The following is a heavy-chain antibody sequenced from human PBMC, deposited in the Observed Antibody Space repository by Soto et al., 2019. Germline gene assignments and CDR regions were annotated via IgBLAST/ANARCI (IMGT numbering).Heavy chain of an antibody. V-gene: IGHV4-31*03. CDR3: ARAPLEWLLWLGMDV. D-gene: IGHD3-3*01. CDR1: GGSISSGGYY. Sequence: SETLSLTCTVSGGSISSGGYYWSWIRQHPGKGLEWIGYIYYSGSTYYNPSLKSRVTISVDTSKNQFSLKLSSVTAADTAVYYCARAPLEWLLWLGMDVWGQGTTVTVSS. J-gene: IGHJ6*02. CDR2: IYYSGST.